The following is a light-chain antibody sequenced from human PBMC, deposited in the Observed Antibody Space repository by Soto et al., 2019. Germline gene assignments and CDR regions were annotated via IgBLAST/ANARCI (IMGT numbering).Light chain of an antibody. Sequence: EVVLTQSPATLSLSPGERATLFCRANESVNDYLAWYQQRPGQAPRLLIFDASNRAPGIPARFSASGSRRDFTLTISSLEPEDFAIYYCQQSFNTLYTFGQGTNLEI. J-gene: IGKJ2*01. CDR2: DAS. CDR1: ESVNDY. V-gene: IGKV3-11*02. CDR3: QQSFNTLYT.